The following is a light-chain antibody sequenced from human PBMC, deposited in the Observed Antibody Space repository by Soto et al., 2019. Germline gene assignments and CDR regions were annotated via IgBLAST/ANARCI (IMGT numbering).Light chain of an antibody. V-gene: IGKV3-20*01. J-gene: IGKJ3*01. Sequence: EIVLTQSPGTLSLSPGERATLSCRASQSVSSSYLAWNQQKPGQAPRLLIYGASSRATGIPDRFSGSGSGTDFTLPISRLEPEDFAVYYCQQYGSSPITFGPGTKVDIK. CDR2: GAS. CDR3: QQYGSSPIT. CDR1: QSVSSSY.